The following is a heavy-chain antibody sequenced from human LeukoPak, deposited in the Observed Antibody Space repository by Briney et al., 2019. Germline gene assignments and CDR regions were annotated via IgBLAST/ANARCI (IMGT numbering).Heavy chain of an antibody. Sequence: GGSLRLSCAASGFTFSSYWMHWVRQAPGKGLVWVSRIRTDGTITTYADSVKGRFSISRDNAKNTLYLQVNSLRVEDTAVYYCAKGMVNDYDSSGFYGGFDYWGQGTLVTVSS. D-gene: IGHD3-22*01. J-gene: IGHJ4*02. CDR1: GFTFSSYW. V-gene: IGHV3-74*03. CDR2: IRTDGTIT. CDR3: AKGMVNDYDSSGFYGGFDY.